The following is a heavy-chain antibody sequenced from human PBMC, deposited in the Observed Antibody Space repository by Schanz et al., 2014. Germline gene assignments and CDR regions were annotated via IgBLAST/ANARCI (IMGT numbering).Heavy chain of an antibody. CDR2: ISADSGET. J-gene: IGHJ4*02. Sequence: QVQLVQSGAEVQKPGASVKVSCKASGYTFTSYGISWVRQAPGQGLEWMGWISADSGETLYAQRFQGRVTLTRDTSIRTAYMDLRSLLSDDAAVYFCARGGVLVLPPGTVKKGNDYWGQGTLVTVSS. CDR1: GYTFTSYG. V-gene: IGHV1-18*01. D-gene: IGHD3-10*01. CDR3: ARGGVLVLPPGTVKKGNDY.